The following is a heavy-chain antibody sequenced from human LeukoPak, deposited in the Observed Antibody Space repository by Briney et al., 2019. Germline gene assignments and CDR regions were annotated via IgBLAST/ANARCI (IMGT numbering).Heavy chain of an antibody. V-gene: IGHV4-30-4*01. CDR1: GGSIRSGDYY. D-gene: IGHD3-22*01. CDR2: IYYSGST. Sequence: SQTLSLTCTVSGGSIRSGDYYWSWIRQPPGKGLEWIGYIYYSGSTYYSPSLKSRVTISVDTSKNQFSLKLSSVTAADTAVYYCARGDDSGGYSPFDYWGQGTLVTVSS. J-gene: IGHJ4*02. CDR3: ARGDDSGGYSPFDY.